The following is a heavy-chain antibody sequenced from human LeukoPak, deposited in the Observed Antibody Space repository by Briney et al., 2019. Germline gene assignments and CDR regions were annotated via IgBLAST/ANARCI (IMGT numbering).Heavy chain of an antibody. CDR1: GFTFTDHY. CDR3: ARDFDWGPDY. V-gene: IGHV1-2*02. D-gene: IGHD3-16*01. CDR2: INGKSGVT. J-gene: IGHJ4*02. Sequence: ASVKVSCKASGFTFTDHYMHWVRQAPGQGLEWMGWINGKSGVTFCAQQFQDRITVTRDTSISTMYLELNRLTSADTAIYYCARDFDWGPDYWGPGTLV.